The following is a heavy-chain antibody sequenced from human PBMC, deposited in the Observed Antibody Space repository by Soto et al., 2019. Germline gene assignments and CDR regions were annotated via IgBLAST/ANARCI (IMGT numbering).Heavy chain of an antibody. J-gene: IGHJ4*02. CDR2: IKQNGSEK. Sequence: PGGSLRLSCAASGFTFNTYNMSWVRQAPGKGLEWVANIKQNGSEKYYVDSVKGRFTISRDNAKNSLYLQMNSLRAEDTAVYYCARMGYTNGDFDYWGQGTLVTVSS. V-gene: IGHV3-7*01. D-gene: IGHD4-17*01. CDR3: ARMGYTNGDFDY. CDR1: GFTFNTYN.